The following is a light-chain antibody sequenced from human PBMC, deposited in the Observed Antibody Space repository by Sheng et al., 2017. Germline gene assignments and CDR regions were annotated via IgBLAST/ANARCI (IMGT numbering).Light chain of an antibody. CDR1: QSVSSY. CDR2: DAS. V-gene: IGKV3-11*01. J-gene: IGKJ2*01. CDR3: QQLNSYPYT. Sequence: ETVMTQSPATLSLSPGERATLSCRASQSVSSYLAWYQQKPGQAPRLLIYDASNRATGIPARFSGSGSGTEFTLTISSLQPEDFATYYCQQLNSYPYTFGQGTKLEIK.